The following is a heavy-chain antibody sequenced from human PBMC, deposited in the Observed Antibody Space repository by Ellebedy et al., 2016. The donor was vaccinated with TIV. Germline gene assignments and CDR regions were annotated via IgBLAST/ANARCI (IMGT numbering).Heavy chain of an antibody. CDR1: GFTFSDYY. V-gene: IGHV3-11*06. CDR3: ARDKTQGIVGASDC. CDR2: ISSSSSYT. J-gene: IGHJ4*02. Sequence: GESLKISCAASGFTFSDYYMSWIRQAPGKGLEWVSYISSSSSYTNYADSVKGRFTISRDNAKNSLYLQMNSLRAEDTAVYYCARDKTQGIVGASDCWGQGTLVTVSS. D-gene: IGHD1-26*01.